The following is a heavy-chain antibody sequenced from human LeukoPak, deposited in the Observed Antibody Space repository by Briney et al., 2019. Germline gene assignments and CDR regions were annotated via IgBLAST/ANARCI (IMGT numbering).Heavy chain of an antibody. CDR3: ASGRTGAAADNWFDF. CDR2: ISGRDGPT. CDR1: GFHCNSYS. V-gene: IGHV3-23*01. D-gene: IGHD6-13*01. J-gene: IGHJ5*01. Sequence: PGDSLRLSCAASGFHCNSYSITWVRQTPGTGLAWVCSISGRDGPTYFGDSVKGRFTISRDSSKRSVTLQMNGLTADDTAVYFCASGRTGAAADNWFDFWGQGTLVTVSS.